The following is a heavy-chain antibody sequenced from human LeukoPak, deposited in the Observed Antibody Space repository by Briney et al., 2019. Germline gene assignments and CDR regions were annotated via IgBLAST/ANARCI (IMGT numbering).Heavy chain of an antibody. CDR1: GFTFTHYA. CDR3: ARDSTIFAVRMIDY. CDR2: ISYDGKNK. J-gene: IGHJ4*02. Sequence: GRSLRLSCVASGFTFTHYAMHWVRQAPGKGLEWVAVISYDGKNKYYGDSVKGRFTISRDSSRITLYLQVNSLRVEDTAVYYCARDSTIFAVRMIDYWGQGTLVTVSS. V-gene: IGHV3-30*03. D-gene: IGHD3-3*01.